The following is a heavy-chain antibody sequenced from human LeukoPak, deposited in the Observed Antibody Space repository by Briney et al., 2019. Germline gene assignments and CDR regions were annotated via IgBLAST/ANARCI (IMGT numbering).Heavy chain of an antibody. V-gene: IGHV3-21*01. CDR1: GFTFSTFG. CDR2: ISHSSTYI. J-gene: IGHJ3*02. CDR3: AKGALHYGDYLIGAFDI. Sequence: GGSLRLSCAASGFTFSTFGFNWVRQAPGKGLEWVSSISHSSTYISYADSVKGRFTISRDNARNSLFLQMNSLRAEDTAVYYCAKGALHYGDYLIGAFDIWGQGTMVTVSS. D-gene: IGHD4-17*01.